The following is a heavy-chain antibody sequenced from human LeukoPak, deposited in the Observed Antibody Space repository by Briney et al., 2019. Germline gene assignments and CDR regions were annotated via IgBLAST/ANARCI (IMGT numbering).Heavy chain of an antibody. Sequence: GASVKVSCKASGGTFSSYAISWVRQAPGQGLEWMGGIIPIFGTANYAQKFQGRVTITADESTSTAYMELSSLRSEDTAVYYCARAAEPYYYYYYMDVWGKGTTVTVSS. CDR3: ARAAEPYYYYYYMDV. J-gene: IGHJ6*03. V-gene: IGHV1-69*13. D-gene: IGHD1-14*01. CDR1: GGTFSSYA. CDR2: IIPIFGTA.